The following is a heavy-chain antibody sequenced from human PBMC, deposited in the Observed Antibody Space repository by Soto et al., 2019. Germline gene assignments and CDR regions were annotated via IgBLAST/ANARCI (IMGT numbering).Heavy chain of an antibody. Sequence: EVQLLESGSTLVQPGGSLRLSCAASAFTFSTYAMSWVRQAPGKGLEWVSGIRGSGVNTYYADSVKGRFTISRDNSKNPLYLKVNSLRGEDTAGYYGSKVRYNSGWVFDYWGQGTRFTVSS. V-gene: IGHV3-23*01. D-gene: IGHD6-19*01. J-gene: IGHJ4*02. CDR2: IRGSGVNT. CDR1: AFTFSTYA. CDR3: SKVRYNSGWVFDY.